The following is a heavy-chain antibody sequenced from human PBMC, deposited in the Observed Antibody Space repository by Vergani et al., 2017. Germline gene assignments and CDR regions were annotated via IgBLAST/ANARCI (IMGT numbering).Heavy chain of an antibody. D-gene: IGHD2-8*01. CDR1: GFTFSDFS. V-gene: IGHV3-21*06. J-gene: IGHJ6*02. CDR3: ARDCTSGGCPDNYGMDV. CDR2: IGSSGPYI. Sequence: VQLVESGGGVVKPGGSLRLSCAASGFTFSDFSMSWVRQAPGKGLEWVAFIGSSGPYINYADSVKGRFIISRDNTNNSLFLQLRSLRAEDAAVYYCARDCTSGGCPDNYGMDVWGQGATVTVSS.